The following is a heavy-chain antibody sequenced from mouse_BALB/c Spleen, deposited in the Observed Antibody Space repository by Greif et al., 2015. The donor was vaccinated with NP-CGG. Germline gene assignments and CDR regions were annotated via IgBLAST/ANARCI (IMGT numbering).Heavy chain of an antibody. CDR1: GYTFTDYY. CDR2: IYPGSGNT. J-gene: IGHJ4*01. Sequence: QVQLQQSGPELVKPGASVKISCKASGYTFTDYYISWVKQKPGQGLEWIGWIYPGSGNTKYNEKFKGKATLTVDTSSSTAYMQLSSLTSEDTAVYFCARRTGTEAMDYWGQGTPVTASS. D-gene: IGHD4-1*01. V-gene: IGHV1-84*02. CDR3: ARRTGTEAMDY.